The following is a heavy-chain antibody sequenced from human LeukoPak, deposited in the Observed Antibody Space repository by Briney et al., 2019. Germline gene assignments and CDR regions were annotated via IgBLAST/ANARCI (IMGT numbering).Heavy chain of an antibody. CDR1: GYTFTGYY. CDR2: INPNSGGT. D-gene: IGHD3-16*02. J-gene: IGHJ4*02. CDR3: ARRLTFGGVIVSLDY. V-gene: IGHV1-2*02. Sequence: AASVKVSCKASGYTFTGYYMHWVRQAPGQGLEWMGWINPNSGGTNYAQKFQGRVTMTRDTSISTAYMELSRLRSDDTAVYYCARRLTFGGVIVSLDYWGQGTLVTVSS.